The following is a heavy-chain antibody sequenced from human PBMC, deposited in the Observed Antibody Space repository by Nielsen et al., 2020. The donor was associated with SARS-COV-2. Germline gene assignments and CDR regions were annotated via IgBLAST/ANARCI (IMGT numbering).Heavy chain of an antibody. CDR3: AKDGSYGSDY. Sequence: SLKISCAASGFTFDDYAMHWVRQAPGKGLEWVSGISWNSGSIGYADSVKGRFTISRDNAKNSLYLQMNSLRAEDTAVYYCAKDGSYGSDYWGQGTLVTVSS. CDR1: GFTFDDYA. V-gene: IGHV3-9*01. D-gene: IGHD5-18*01. CDR2: ISWNSGSI. J-gene: IGHJ4*02.